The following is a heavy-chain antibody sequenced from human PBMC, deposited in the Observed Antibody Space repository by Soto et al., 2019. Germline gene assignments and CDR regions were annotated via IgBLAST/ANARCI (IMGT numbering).Heavy chain of an antibody. Sequence: QITLKDSGPTLVKPTQTLTLTCTFSGFSLTTRGVGVGWIRLPPGKALECLALIYWDDDKRYSPSLQSRLSITKDTCKNRVVLTMTNVDPVDTATYYNAHITNYYQYEWFDPWGLGTVFSVSS. J-gene: IGHJ5*02. CDR2: IYWDDDK. D-gene: IGHD3-16*01. CDR3: AHITNYYQYEWFDP. CDR1: GFSLTTRGVG. V-gene: IGHV2-5*02.